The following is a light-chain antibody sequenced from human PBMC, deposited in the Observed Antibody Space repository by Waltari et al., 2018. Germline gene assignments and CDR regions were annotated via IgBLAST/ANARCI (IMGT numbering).Light chain of an antibody. V-gene: IGLV1-40*01. J-gene: IGLJ1*01. CDR2: GNS. CDR1: SSNIGAGSD. CDR3: QSYDSSLSGSYV. Sequence: QSVLTQPPSVSGAPGQRVTTSCTGSSSNIGAGSDVHWYQQLPGTAPKLLIYGNSNRPSGVPDRFSGSKSGTSAALAITGLQAEDEADYYCQSYDSSLSGSYVFGTGTKVTVL.